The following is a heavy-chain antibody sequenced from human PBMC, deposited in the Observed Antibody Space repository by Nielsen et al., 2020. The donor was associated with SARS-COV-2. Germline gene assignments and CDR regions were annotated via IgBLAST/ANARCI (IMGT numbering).Heavy chain of an antibody. V-gene: IGHV3-49*04. CDR3: SRVRAGAFDL. CDR1: GFTFGDYA. D-gene: IGHD6-25*01. CDR2: IRGQVFGGAK. J-gene: IGHJ3*01. Sequence: GGSLRLSCTASGFTFGDYAMSWVRQAPGKGLEWVGFIRGQVFGGAKEYAASVKDRFVITRDESKSIMYLQMNSLKTEDTAVYFCSRVRAGAFDLWGQGTMVTVSS.